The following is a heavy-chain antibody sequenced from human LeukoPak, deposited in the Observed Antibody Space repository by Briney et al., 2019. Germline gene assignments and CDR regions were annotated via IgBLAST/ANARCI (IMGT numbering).Heavy chain of an antibody. J-gene: IGHJ4*02. CDR3: ARSSSRYCSGGSCSYFDY. CDR1: GGSFSGYY. V-gene: IGHV4-34*01. D-gene: IGHD2-15*01. CDR2: INHSGST. Sequence: SETLSLTCAVYGGSFSGYYWSWIRQPPGKGLEWIGEINHSGSTNYNPSLKSRVTISVDTSKNQFSLKLSSVTAADTAVYYCARSSSRYCSGGSCSYFDYWGQGTLVTVSS.